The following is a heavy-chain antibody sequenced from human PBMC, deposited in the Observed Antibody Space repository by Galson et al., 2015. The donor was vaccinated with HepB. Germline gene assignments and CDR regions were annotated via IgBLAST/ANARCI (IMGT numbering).Heavy chain of an antibody. J-gene: IGHJ3*01. V-gene: IGHV6-1*01. CDR3: ARGRNSAFDF. Sequence: CAISGDSVSSNGVAWNWIRQSPSRGLEWLGRTYYRSKWSNDYAASVKSRININADTSKNQFSLQLNSVTPEDTALYFCARGRNSAFDFWGQGTMVTATS. D-gene: IGHD1-1*01. CDR2: TYYRSKWSN. CDR1: GDSVSSNGVA.